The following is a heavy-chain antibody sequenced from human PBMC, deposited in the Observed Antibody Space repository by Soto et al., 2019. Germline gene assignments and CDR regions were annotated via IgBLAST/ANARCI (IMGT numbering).Heavy chain of an antibody. CDR2: GYSSGST. V-gene: IGHV4-59*12. Sequence: SETLSLTCTVSGGSISSYYLSWIRQPPGKGLEWIGYGYSSGSTKYNPSLKSRVTISIDTSKNQFSLKFSSVTPADTAVYYCARGRDQHYYYGMDVWGQGTTVTV. J-gene: IGHJ6*02. CDR1: GGSISSYY. CDR3: ARGRDQHYYYGMDV.